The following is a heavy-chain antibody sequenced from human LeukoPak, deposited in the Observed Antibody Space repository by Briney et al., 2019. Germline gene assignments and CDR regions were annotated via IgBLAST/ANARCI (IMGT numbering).Heavy chain of an antibody. CDR3: ARVSGYCSSTSCFHCYYGMDV. Sequence: ASVKVSCKASGYTFTSYDINWVRQATGQGLEWMGWMNPNSGNTGYAQKFQGRVTMTRNTSISTAYMELSSLRSEDTAVYYCARVSGYCSSTSCFHCYYGMDVWGQGTTVTVSS. CDR1: GYTFTSYD. V-gene: IGHV1-8*01. J-gene: IGHJ6*02. CDR2: MNPNSGNT. D-gene: IGHD2-2*01.